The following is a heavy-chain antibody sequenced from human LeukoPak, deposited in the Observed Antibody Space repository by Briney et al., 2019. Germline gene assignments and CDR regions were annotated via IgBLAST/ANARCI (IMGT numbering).Heavy chain of an antibody. V-gene: IGHV4-34*01. J-gene: IGHJ4*02. CDR3: ARMDYGDYQVWYFDY. CDR2: INHSGST. D-gene: IGHD4-17*01. CDR1: GGSFSGYY. Sequence: PSETLSLTCAVYGGSFSGYYWSWIRQSPGKGLEWIGEINHSGSTNYNPSLTSRVTISVDTSKNQFSLKLSSVTAADTAVYYCARMDYGDYQVWYFDYWGQGTLVTVSS.